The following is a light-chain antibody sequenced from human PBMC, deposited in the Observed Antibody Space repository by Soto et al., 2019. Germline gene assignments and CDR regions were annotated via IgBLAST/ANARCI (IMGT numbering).Light chain of an antibody. J-gene: IGKJ4*01. CDR2: GAS. V-gene: IGKV3-20*01. CDR1: QSVSSSY. Sequence: EMVLTQSPGTLSLSPGARATLSCRASQSVSSSYLAWYQQKPGQAPRLLIYGASSRATGIPDRFSGSGSGTDFTLTISRLETEDFAVYYCQQYGSSALTFGGGTKVEIK. CDR3: QQYGSSALT.